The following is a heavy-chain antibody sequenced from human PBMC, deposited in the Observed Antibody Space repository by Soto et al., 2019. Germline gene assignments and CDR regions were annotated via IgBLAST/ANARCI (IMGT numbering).Heavy chain of an antibody. Sequence: ASVKVSCKASGYTFTGYYMHWVRQAPGQGLEWMGWINPNSGGTNYAQKFQGWVTMTRDTSISTAYMELSRLRSDDTAVYYCARADSSGLGYFDYWGQGTLVTVSS. V-gene: IGHV1-2*04. D-gene: IGHD6-19*01. CDR2: INPNSGGT. CDR3: ARADSSGLGYFDY. CDR1: GYTFTGYY. J-gene: IGHJ4*02.